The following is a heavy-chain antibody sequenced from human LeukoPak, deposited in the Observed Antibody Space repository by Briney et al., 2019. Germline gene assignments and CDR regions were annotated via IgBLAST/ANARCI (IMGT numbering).Heavy chain of an antibody. CDR3: ARDAWEGYSSSWDLFDY. J-gene: IGHJ4*02. Sequence: GGSLRLSCAASGFTFSSYEMNWVRQAPGKGLEWVSYISGSGSTIYYGDSLEGRFTISRDDANNSLYLQINSLRVEDTAVYYCARDAWEGYSSSWDLFDYWGQGTLVTVSS. D-gene: IGHD6-13*01. CDR2: ISGSGSTI. CDR1: GFTFSSYE. V-gene: IGHV3-48*03.